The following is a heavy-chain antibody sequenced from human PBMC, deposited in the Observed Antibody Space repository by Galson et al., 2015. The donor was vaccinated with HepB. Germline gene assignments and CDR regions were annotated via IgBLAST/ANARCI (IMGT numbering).Heavy chain of an antibody. J-gene: IGHJ4*02. CDR1: GFTFSNYG. V-gene: IGHV3-33*01. CDR3: ARYSSSSGLDN. D-gene: IGHD6-6*01. CDR2: IWYDGSKR. Sequence: SLRLSCAASGFTFSNYGMHWVRQAPGKGLEWVAVIWYDGSKRYYADSVNGRFTISRDNSKNMLYLQMSSLRVEDTAIYYCARYSSSSGLDNWGQGTLVTVSS.